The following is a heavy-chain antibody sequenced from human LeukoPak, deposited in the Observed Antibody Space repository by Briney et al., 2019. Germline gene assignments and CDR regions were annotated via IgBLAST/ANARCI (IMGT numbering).Heavy chain of an antibody. J-gene: IGHJ4*02. CDR2: IIPIFGTA. D-gene: IGHD3-22*01. V-gene: IGHV1-69*01. CDR1: GGTFSSYA. Sequence: GSSVKVSCKASGGTFSSYAISWVLQAPGHGLEWMGGIIPIFGTANYAQKFQGRVTITADESTSTAYMELSSLRSEDTAVYYCARGDDSSGYYEFDYWGQGTLVTVSS. CDR3: ARGDDSSGYYEFDY.